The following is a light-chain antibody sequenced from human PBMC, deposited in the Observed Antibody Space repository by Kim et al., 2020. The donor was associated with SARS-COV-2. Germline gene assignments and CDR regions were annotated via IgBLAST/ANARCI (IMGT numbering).Light chain of an antibody. CDR3: QQRRDWPLT. CDR1: QSISNW. J-gene: IGKJ4*01. CDR2: DAS. V-gene: IGKV3-11*01. Sequence: PGERAPLSCRASQSISNWLAWYQQKPGQAPRLLICDASNRATGIPARFSGSGSGTDFTLTISSLDPEDFAVYYCQQRRDWPLTFGGGTKVDIK.